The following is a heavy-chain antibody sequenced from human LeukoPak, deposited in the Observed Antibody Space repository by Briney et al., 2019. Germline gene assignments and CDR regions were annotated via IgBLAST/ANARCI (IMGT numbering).Heavy chain of an antibody. CDR3: ARGWLPNYYDSSGYYYYDAFDI. CDR1: GGSFSGYY. V-gene: IGHV4-34*01. Sequence: SGTLSLTCAVYGGSFSGYYWSWIRQPPGKGLEWIGEINHSGSTNYYPSLKSRVTISVVTSKNQFSLKLSSVTAADTAVYYCARGWLPNYYDSSGYYYYDAFDIWGQGTMVTVSS. CDR2: INHSGST. J-gene: IGHJ3*02. D-gene: IGHD3-22*01.